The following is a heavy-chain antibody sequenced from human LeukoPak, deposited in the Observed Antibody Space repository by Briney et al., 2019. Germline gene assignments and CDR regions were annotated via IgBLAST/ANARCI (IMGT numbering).Heavy chain of an antibody. V-gene: IGHV4-39*01. J-gene: IGHJ4*02. CDR2: IYYSGST. Sequence: SETLSLTCTVSGGSISSSSYYWGWIRQPPGKGLEWIGSIYYSGSTYYNPSLKSRVTISVDTSKNQFSLKLSSVTAADTAVYYCARVTYYDILTGYYKDYWGQGTLVTVSS. D-gene: IGHD3-9*01. CDR1: GGSISSSSYY. CDR3: ARVTYYDILTGYYKDY.